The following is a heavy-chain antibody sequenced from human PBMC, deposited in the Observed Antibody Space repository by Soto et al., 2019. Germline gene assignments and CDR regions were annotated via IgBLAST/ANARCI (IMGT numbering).Heavy chain of an antibody. J-gene: IGHJ2*01. D-gene: IGHD2-2*01. V-gene: IGHV4-4*02. CDR2: IYHSGST. CDR1: GGSISNSNW. Sequence: QVQVQESCPGLVKPSGTLSLTCAVSGGSISNSNWWSWVRQPPGKGLEWIGEIYHSGSTNYNPSLKNRLTMSVNKSMNHFSLRVTSVTAADTAVYYCASTRDYWYFDLWGRGTLVTVSS. CDR3: ASTRDYWYFDL.